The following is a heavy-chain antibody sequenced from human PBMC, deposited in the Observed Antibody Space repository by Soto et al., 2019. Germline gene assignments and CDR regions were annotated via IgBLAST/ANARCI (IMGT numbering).Heavy chain of an antibody. V-gene: IGHV4-4*02. Sequence: SETLSLTCAVSGGSISSSHWNWVRQRPGRGLEWIAEINHDGIINYNPSLMSRVTMSVDRSKNQFSLNLSSMTAADTAVYYCARYYDFRSAFYGMDVWGQGTTVTVSS. CDR3: ARYYDFRSAFYGMDV. CDR1: GGSISSSHW. CDR2: INHDGII. D-gene: IGHD3-3*01. J-gene: IGHJ6*02.